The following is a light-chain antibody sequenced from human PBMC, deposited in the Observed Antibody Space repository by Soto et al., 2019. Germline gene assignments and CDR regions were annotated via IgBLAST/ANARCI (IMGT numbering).Light chain of an antibody. CDR1: SSDVGGYNY. CDR2: DVS. V-gene: IGLV2-14*01. CDR3: SSYTSSSTSYV. J-gene: IGLJ1*01. Sequence: QSVLTQPASLSGSPGQSITISCTGTSSDVGGYNYVSWYQQHPGKAPKLMIYDVSNRPSGVSNRFSGSKSGNTASLTISGLQAEAEADYYCSSYTSSSTSYVFGTGTKLTVL.